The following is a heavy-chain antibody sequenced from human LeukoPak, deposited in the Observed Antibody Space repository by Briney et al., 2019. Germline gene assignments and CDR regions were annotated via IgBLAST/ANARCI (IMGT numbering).Heavy chain of an antibody. V-gene: IGHV3-7*05. J-gene: IGHJ4*02. CDR3: ARDLASVAVTTSDY. D-gene: IGHD4-17*01. CDR1: GFTFSSYW. CDR2: IKQDGSEK. Sequence: GGSLRLSCAASGFTFSSYWMSWVRQAPGKGLEWVANIKQDGSEKYYVDSVKGRFTISRDNTKSSLYLQMNSLRAEDTAVYYCARDLASVAVTTSDYWGQGTLVTVSS.